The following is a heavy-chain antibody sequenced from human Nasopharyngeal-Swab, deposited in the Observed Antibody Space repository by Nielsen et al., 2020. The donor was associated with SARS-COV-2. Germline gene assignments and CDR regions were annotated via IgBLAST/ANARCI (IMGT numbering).Heavy chain of an antibody. CDR2: IWYDGSNK. D-gene: IGHD4-23*01. CDR1: GFTFSSYA. Sequence: GESLKISCAASGFTFSSYAMHWVRQAPGKGLEWVAVIWYDGSNKYYADSVKGRFTISRDNSKNTLYLQMNSLRAEDTAVYYCARLTTVVTFGRYYYYMDVWGKGTTVTVSS. CDR3: ARLTTVVTFGRYYYYMDV. V-gene: IGHV3-33*08. J-gene: IGHJ6*03.